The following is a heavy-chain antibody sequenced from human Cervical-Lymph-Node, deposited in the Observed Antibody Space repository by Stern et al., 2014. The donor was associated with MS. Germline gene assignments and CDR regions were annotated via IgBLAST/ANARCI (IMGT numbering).Heavy chain of an antibody. CDR1: GYTFSNHA. Sequence: QVQLVQSWSELKKPGASVKVSCKTSGYTFSNHAMNWVRQAPGQGLEWMGWINTNTGNPTYAQGFTGRFVFSLDTSVSTAYLQISNLKAEDTAVYYCARYAPTVITDFDYWGQGTLVTVSS. J-gene: IGHJ4*02. D-gene: IGHD4-17*01. CDR2: INTNTGNP. V-gene: IGHV7-4-1*02. CDR3: ARYAPTVITDFDY.